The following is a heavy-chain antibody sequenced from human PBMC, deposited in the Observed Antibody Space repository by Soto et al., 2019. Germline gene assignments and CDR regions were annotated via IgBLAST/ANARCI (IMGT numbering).Heavy chain of an antibody. Sequence: LXGSCAASLVTFSIYGMHWVRQAPGKWLEWVAVISYDGSNKYYADSVKGRFTISRDNSKNTLYLQMNSLRAEDTAVYYCANLNLNWGGKYYYYGMDVWGQGTTVTVSS. V-gene: IGHV3-30*18. CDR3: ANLNLNWGGKYYYYGMDV. J-gene: IGHJ6*02. CDR2: ISYDGSNK. D-gene: IGHD7-27*01. CDR1: LVTFSIYG.